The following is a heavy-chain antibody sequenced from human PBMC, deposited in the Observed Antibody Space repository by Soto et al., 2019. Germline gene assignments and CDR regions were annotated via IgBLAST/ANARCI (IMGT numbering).Heavy chain of an antibody. CDR2: SSYTGNT. CDR1: GGSFSPNY. D-gene: IGHD2-2*01. Sequence: SETLSLTCTVSGGSFSPNYWGWIRQPPGKGLQWIGSSSYTGNTYFNPSLRSRVTISVDTSNNQFSLRLTSVTASDTAVYYCARLYGYCIRNSCHGHYAMDVWGQGTTVTVSS. V-gene: IGHV4-39*01. J-gene: IGHJ6*02. CDR3: ARLYGYCIRNSCHGHYAMDV.